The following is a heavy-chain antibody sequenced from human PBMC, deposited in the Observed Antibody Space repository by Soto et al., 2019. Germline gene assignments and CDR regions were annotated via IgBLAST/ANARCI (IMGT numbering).Heavy chain of an antibody. V-gene: IGHV3-23*01. D-gene: IGHD3-22*01. CDR3: AKDRGTNYYFYGMDV. CDR2: LSGSGLST. CDR1: GFQFSNFA. J-gene: IGHJ6*02. Sequence: EVQLLESGGGLVQPGGSLRLSCAASGFQFSNFAISWVRQAPGKGLERVSALSGSGLSTHYADSVKGRFTISRDNSKNTLYLQMNSLRAEDTALYYCAKDRGTNYYFYGMDVWGQGTTVAVSS.